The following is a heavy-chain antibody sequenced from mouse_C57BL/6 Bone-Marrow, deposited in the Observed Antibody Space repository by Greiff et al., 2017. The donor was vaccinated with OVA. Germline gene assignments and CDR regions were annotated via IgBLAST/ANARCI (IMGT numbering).Heavy chain of an antibody. J-gene: IGHJ3*01. D-gene: IGHD3-2*02. V-gene: IGHV1-64*01. CDR3: AKRELRPFAY. CDR1: GYTFTSYW. Sequence: QVQLQQPGAELVKPGASVKLSCKASGYTFTSYWMHWVKQRPGQGLEWIGMIHPNSGSTHYNEKFKNKATLTVDKSSSTAYMQLSSLTSEDSAVYYCAKRELRPFAYWGQGTLVTVSA. CDR2: IHPNSGST.